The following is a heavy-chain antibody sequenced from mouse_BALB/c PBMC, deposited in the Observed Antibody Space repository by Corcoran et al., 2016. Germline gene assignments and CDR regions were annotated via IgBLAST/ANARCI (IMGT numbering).Heavy chain of an antibody. CDR2: ISPGSGST. D-gene: IGHD2-14*01. CDR3: ARKGYYRYEGCAY. J-gene: IGHJ3*01. Sequence: QVQLQQSAPELVKPGASVKMSCKASGYTFTDYIISWVKQRTGQGLEWIGEISPGSGSTYYNEKFKGKATLTADKSSNTADMQLSSLTSEDSAVYFCARKGYYRYEGCAYWGQETLVSVSA. CDR1: GYTFTDYI. V-gene: IGHV1-77*01.